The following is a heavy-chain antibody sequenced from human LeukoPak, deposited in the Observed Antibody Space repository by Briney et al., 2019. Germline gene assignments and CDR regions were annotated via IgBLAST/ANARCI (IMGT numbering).Heavy chain of an antibody. J-gene: IGHJ4*02. CDR1: GYSFTTYG. V-gene: IGHV1-18*01. Sequence: WASVKVSCKASGYSFTTYGITWVRQAPGQGLEWMGWISTYNGNTKYSQKLQGRVTMTTDTSTTTVYMELRSLRSDDTAVYYCARDPNQYEAVHPFDYWGQGTLVTVSS. D-gene: IGHD6-19*01. CDR3: ARDPNQYEAVHPFDY. CDR2: ISTYNGNT.